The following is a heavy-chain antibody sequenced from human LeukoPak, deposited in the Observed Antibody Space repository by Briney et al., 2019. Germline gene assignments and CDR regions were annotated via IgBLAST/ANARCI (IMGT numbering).Heavy chain of an antibody. D-gene: IGHD1-14*01. Sequence: ASVKVSCKASGYTFTGYYMHWVRQAPGQGLEWMGRINPNSGGTNYAQKFQGRVTMTRDTSISTAYMGLSRLRSDDTAVYYCARERKVQAGWFDPWGQGTLVTVSS. CDR1: GYTFTGYY. CDR3: ARERKVQAGWFDP. J-gene: IGHJ5*02. CDR2: INPNSGGT. V-gene: IGHV1-2*06.